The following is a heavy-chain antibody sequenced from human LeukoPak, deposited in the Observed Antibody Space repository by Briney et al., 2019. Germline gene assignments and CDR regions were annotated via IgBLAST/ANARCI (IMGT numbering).Heavy chain of an antibody. V-gene: IGHV1-46*01. CDR1: GDTFSSYY. CDR3: ARDAINYSSGWYGNAFDI. J-gene: IGHJ3*02. Sequence: ASVKVSCKASGDTFSSYYMHWVRQAPGQGLEWMGIINPSGGSISYAQKFQGRVTMTRDMSTSTVYMELSSLRSDDTAVYYCARDAINYSSGWYGNAFDIWGQGTMVTVSS. CDR2: INPSGGSI. D-gene: IGHD6-19*01.